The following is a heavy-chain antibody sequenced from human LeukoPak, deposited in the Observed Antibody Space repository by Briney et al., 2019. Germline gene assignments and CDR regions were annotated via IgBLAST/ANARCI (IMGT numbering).Heavy chain of an antibody. CDR2: IGTAGDT. CDR3: ARGSGSYDFDY. CDR1: GFTYSSYD. J-gene: IGHJ4*02. Sequence: GGSLRLSCAASGFTYSSYDMHWVRQATGKGLEWVSAIGTAGDTYYPGSVKGRFTISRENAKNSLHLQMNSLRAGDTAVYYCARGSGSYDFDYWGQGTLVTVSS. D-gene: IGHD1-26*01. V-gene: IGHV3-13*01.